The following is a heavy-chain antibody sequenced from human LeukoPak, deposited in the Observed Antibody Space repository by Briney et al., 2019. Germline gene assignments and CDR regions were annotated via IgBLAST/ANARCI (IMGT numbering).Heavy chain of an antibody. V-gene: IGHV3-48*03. D-gene: IGHD3-3*01. CDR2: IRSSGSTI. J-gene: IGHJ4*02. CDR1: GFTFSSYE. Sequence: GGSLRLSCAASGFTFSSYEMNWVRQAPGKGLEWVSYIRSSGSTIYYADSVKGRFTISRDNAKNSLYLQMNSLRAEDTAVYYCARARFRRVVINYYFDYWGQGTLVTVSS. CDR3: ARARFRRVVINYYFDY.